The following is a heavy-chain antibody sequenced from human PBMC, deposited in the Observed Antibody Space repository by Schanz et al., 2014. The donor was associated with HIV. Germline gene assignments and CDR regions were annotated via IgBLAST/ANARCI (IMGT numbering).Heavy chain of an antibody. J-gene: IGHJ6*02. Sequence: EVQLVESGGGVVRPGGSLRLSCAASGFTFDDYGMSWVRQAPGKGLEWVSGINWNGGSTGYADSVKGRFTISRDNAKKTLYLQVDNLTADDTAVYYCARDPARSYEPWSGYWYGMDVWGQGTTVTVSS. V-gene: IGHV3-20*04. CDR3: ARDPARSYEPWSGYWYGMDV. CDR2: INWNGGST. D-gene: IGHD3-3*01. CDR1: GFTFDDYG.